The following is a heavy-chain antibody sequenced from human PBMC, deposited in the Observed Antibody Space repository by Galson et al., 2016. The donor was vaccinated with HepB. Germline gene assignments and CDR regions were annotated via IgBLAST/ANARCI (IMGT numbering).Heavy chain of an antibody. CDR3: ARVSYGGLGDLSFYFQH. V-gene: IGHV4-34*01. CDR1: GFTFSNAW. D-gene: IGHD3-16*02. Sequence: LRLSCAASGFTFSNAWMTWVRQPPGKGLEWIGEINHSGSTNYNPSLKSRVTISVDTSKKQFSLKMTSVTAAATAVYYCARVSYGGLGDLSFYFQHWGQGTLVTVSS. J-gene: IGHJ1*01. CDR2: INHSGST.